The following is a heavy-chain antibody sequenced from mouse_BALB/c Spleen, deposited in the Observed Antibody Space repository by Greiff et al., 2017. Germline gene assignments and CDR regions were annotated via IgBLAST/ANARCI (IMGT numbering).Heavy chain of an antibody. J-gene: IGHJ2*01. CDR2: ISSGSSTI. V-gene: IGHV5-17*02. Sequence: EVQVVESGGGLVQPGGSRKLSCAASGFTFSSFGMHWVRQAPEKGLEWVAYISSGSSTIYYADTVKGRFTISRDNPKNTLFLQMTSLRSEDTAMYYCARSEGNYFDYWGQGTTLTVSS. CDR3: ARSEGNYFDY. CDR1: GFTFSSFG.